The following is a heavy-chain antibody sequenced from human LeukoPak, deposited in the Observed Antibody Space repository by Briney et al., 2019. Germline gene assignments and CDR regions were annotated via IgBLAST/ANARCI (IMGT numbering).Heavy chain of an antibody. V-gene: IGHV4-31*11. CDR3: ARVRQDYYGSGSYFDY. Sequence: SQTLSLTCAVSGGSISSGGYRWTWIRQYPGKGLEWIGYINYSGSTYYNPSLKSRVTISVDASKNQFSLKLSSVTAADTAVYYCARVRQDYYGSGSYFDYWGQGTLVTVSS. D-gene: IGHD3-10*01. CDR1: GGSISSGGYR. CDR2: INYSGST. J-gene: IGHJ4*02.